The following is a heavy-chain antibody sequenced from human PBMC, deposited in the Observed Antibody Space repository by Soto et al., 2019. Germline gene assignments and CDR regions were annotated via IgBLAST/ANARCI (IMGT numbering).Heavy chain of an antibody. CDR1: GYTFTSYG. V-gene: IGHV1-18*04. D-gene: IGHD6-13*01. CDR3: AKDQSAAGTVDY. Sequence: AASVKVSCKASGYTFTSYGISWVRQAPGQGLEWMGWISPYTGNTNYAQKLQDRVTMTTDASTSTAYMELRSLRSDDTAVYFCAKDQSAAGTVDYWGPGTLVTVSS. J-gene: IGHJ4*02. CDR2: ISPYTGNT.